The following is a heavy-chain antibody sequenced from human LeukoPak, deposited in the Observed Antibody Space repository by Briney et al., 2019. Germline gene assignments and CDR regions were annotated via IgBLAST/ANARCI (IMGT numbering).Heavy chain of an antibody. D-gene: IGHD1-14*01. CDR3: VKITSVTGGDC. CDR1: GFTFSAYA. J-gene: IGHJ4*02. Sequence: PGRSLRLSCSASGFTFSAYAMYWVRQAPGKGLEYVSGISNNGGSSFYADSVKGRFTISRDNSKNTLYLQMGSLRAEDTAVYYCVKITSVTGGDCWGQGTRLTVSS. V-gene: IGHV3-64D*09. CDR2: ISNNGGSS.